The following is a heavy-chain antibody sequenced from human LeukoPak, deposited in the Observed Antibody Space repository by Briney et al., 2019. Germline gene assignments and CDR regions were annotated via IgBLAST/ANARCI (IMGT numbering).Heavy chain of an antibody. CDR2: ISYDGTNK. CDR1: GFTFSSYG. Sequence: GRSLRLSCAASGFTFSSYGMHWVRQAPGKGLEWVAVISYDGTNKYYADSVKGRFTISGDNSKNTLYLQMNSLRAEDTAVYYCARDYSSSDHDYFDYWGQGTLVTVSS. CDR3: ARDYSSSDHDYFDY. D-gene: IGHD6-13*01. V-gene: IGHV3-30*03. J-gene: IGHJ4*02.